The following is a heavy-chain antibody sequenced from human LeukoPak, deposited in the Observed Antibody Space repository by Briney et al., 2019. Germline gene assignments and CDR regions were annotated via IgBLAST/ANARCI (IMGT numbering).Heavy chain of an antibody. Sequence: PGGSLRLSCAASGFTFSRYWMSWVRQAPGKGLEWISYIVSSSSTIYYADSVKGRFTISRDNAKNSLYLQMNSLRDEDTAVYYCARGSGWFDPWGQGTLVTVSS. CDR1: GFTFSRYW. J-gene: IGHJ5*02. CDR2: IVSSSSTI. V-gene: IGHV3-48*02. CDR3: ARGSGWFDP.